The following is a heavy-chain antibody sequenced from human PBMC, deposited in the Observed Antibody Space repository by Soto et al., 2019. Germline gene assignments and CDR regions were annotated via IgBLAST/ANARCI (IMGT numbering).Heavy chain of an antibody. Sequence: GASVKVSCKASGGTFSSYAISWVRQAPGQGLEWMGGIIPIFGTANYAQKFQGRVTITADEPTSTAYMELSSLRSEDTAVYYCARQADSSSSYYYGMDVWGQGTTVTVSS. CDR1: GGTFSSYA. D-gene: IGHD6-6*01. CDR3: ARQADSSSSYYYGMDV. J-gene: IGHJ6*02. CDR2: IIPIFGTA. V-gene: IGHV1-69*13.